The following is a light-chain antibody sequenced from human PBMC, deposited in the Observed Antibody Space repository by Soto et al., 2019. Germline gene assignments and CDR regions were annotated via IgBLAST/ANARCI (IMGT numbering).Light chain of an antibody. CDR1: SSNIGSTT. J-gene: IGLJ3*02. Sequence: QSVLTQPPSASGTPGPRVTIACSGSSSNIGSTTVKWYQQLPGTAPKLLIYNNNQRPSGVPDRFSGSKSGTSASLAISGLQAEDEADYYCAAWDDSLNGVVFGGGTQLTVL. V-gene: IGLV1-44*01. CDR2: NNN. CDR3: AAWDDSLNGVV.